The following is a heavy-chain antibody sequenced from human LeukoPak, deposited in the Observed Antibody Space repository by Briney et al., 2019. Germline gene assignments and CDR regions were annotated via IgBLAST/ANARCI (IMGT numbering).Heavy chain of an antibody. J-gene: IGHJ6*03. Sequence: SVKVSCKASGGTFSSYAISWVRQAPGQGLEWMGGIIPIFGTANYAQKFQGRVTITADESTSIAYMELSSLRSEDTAVYYCAREGGLVGELLPTDEPYHYYMDVWGKGTTVTISS. CDR2: IIPIFGTA. D-gene: IGHD3-10*01. CDR3: AREGGLVGELLPTDEPYHYYMDV. CDR1: GGTFSSYA. V-gene: IGHV1-69*13.